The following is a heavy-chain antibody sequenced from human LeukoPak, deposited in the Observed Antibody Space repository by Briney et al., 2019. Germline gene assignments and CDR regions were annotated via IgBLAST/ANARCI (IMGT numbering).Heavy chain of an antibody. CDR3: AKRAVAGTGRGFDI. Sequence: PGGSLRLSCAASAFTFSSYAMNWVRQDPGKGLGWVSLISGSGDSTDYADSVKGRFTISRDNSKNTLYLQINSLRADDTAVYYCAKRAVAGTGRGFDIWGQGTLVTVSS. CDR1: AFTFSSYA. J-gene: IGHJ3*02. CDR2: ISGSGDST. V-gene: IGHV3-23*01. D-gene: IGHD6-19*01.